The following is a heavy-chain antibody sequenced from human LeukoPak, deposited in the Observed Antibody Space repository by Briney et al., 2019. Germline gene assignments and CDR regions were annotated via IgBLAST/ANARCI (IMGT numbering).Heavy chain of an antibody. D-gene: IGHD1/OR15-1a*01. CDR2: IWYDGSKQ. V-gene: IGHV3-33*01. CDR3: ARDRTGTDFGMDI. J-gene: IGHJ6*02. Sequence: GGSLRLSCAASGFTFSNYGMHWVRQAPGKGLEWVAVIWYDGSKQYYADSVKGRFTISRDNSKNTLYLQMNSLRAEDTAVFYCARDRTGTDFGMDIWGQGTTVSVSS. CDR1: GFTFSNYG.